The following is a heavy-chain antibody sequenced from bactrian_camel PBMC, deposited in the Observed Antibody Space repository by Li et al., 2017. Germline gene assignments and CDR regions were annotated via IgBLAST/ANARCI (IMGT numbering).Heavy chain of an antibody. J-gene: IGHJ4*01. D-gene: IGHD3*01. V-gene: IGHV3S1*01. CDR2: IRKSGGET. Sequence: HVQLVESGGGSVQAGGSLRLSCVLSGHSRGSNCVGWFRLPPGRAPAEREGIAAIRKSGGETWYHDSVKGRFTISQDNAKNTPYLQMNSLNTEDTAMYYCATAMGTDWGQGTQVTVSS. CDR1: GHSRGSNC. CDR3: ATAMGTD.